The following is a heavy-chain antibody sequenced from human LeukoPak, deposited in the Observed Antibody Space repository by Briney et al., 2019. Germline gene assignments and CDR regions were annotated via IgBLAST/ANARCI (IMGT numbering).Heavy chain of an antibody. CDR3: AREGSNSGFFD. V-gene: IGHV3-48*03. CDR2: INGGGSNM. CDR1: GFTFSSYE. J-gene: IGHJ4*02. Sequence: GGSLRLSCAASGFTFSSYEMNWVRQAPGKGLEWVSYINGGGSNMDYADSVKGRFTISRDNAKNSVYLTMNSLRVEDTAIYYCAREGSNSGFFDWGQGTLVTVPS. D-gene: IGHD3-22*01.